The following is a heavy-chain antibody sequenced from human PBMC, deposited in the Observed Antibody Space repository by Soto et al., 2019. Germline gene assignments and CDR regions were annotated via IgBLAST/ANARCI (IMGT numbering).Heavy chain of an antibody. CDR3: ARVGYSSSSPRRYYYYGMDV. CDR1: GGTFSSYA. Sequence: QVQLVQSGAEVKKPGSSVKVSCKASGGTFSSYAISWVRQAPGQGHEWMGGIIPIFGTANYAQKFQGRVTITADESTSTAYMELSSLRSEDTAVYYCARVGYSSSSPRRYYYYGMDVWGQGTTVTVSS. CDR2: IIPIFGTA. D-gene: IGHD6-6*01. V-gene: IGHV1-69*12. J-gene: IGHJ6*02.